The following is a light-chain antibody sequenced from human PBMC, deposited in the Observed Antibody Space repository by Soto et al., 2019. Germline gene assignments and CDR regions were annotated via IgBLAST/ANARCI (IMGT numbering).Light chain of an antibody. J-gene: IGLJ3*02. V-gene: IGLV4-69*01. Sequence: QLVLTQSPSASASLGASVKLTCTLSSGHSSYAIAWHQQQPEKGPRYLMKLNSDGSHNKGDGIPDRFSGSSSGAERYLTISSLQSEDEADYYCQTWGTGTRGVFGGGTKLTVL. CDR1: SGHSSYA. CDR2: LNSDGSH. CDR3: QTWGTGTRGV.